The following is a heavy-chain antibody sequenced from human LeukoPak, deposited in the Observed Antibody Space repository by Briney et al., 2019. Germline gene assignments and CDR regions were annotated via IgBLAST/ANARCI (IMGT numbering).Heavy chain of an antibody. Sequence: PGGSLRLSCAASGFTFSSYAMSWVRQAPGKGLEWVSAISGSGGGTYYADSVKGRFTIPRDNSKNTLYLQMNSLRAEDTAVYYCATSRRDGYNFDYWGQGTLVTVSS. D-gene: IGHD5-24*01. CDR3: ATSRRDGYNFDY. CDR1: GFTFSSYA. J-gene: IGHJ4*02. V-gene: IGHV3-23*01. CDR2: ISGSGGGT.